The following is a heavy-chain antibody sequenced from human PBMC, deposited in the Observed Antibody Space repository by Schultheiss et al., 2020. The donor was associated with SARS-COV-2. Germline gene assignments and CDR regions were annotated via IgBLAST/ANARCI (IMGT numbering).Heavy chain of an antibody. V-gene: IGHV3-30*04. D-gene: IGHD3-22*01. J-gene: IGHJ3*02. Sequence: GESLKISCAASGFTFDDYAMHWVRQAPGKGLEWVAVISYDGSNKYYADSVKGRFTISRDNSKNTLFLQMNSLRAEDTAVYYCARDRVTYYYTTGTDAFDIWGQGTMVTVSS. CDR2: ISYDGSNK. CDR3: ARDRVTYYYTTGTDAFDI. CDR1: GFTFDDYA.